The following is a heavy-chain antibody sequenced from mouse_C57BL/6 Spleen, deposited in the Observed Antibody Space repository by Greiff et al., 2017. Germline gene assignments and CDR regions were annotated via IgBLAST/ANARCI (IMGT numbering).Heavy chain of an antibody. V-gene: IGHV1-55*01. Sequence: VQLQQPGAELVKPGASVKMSCKASGYTFTSYWITWVKPRPGQGLEWIGDIYPGSGSTNYNEKFKSKATLTVATSSSTGYMQLSSLTSEDSAVYYCARITTVVATDYWGQGTTLTVSS. J-gene: IGHJ2*01. CDR2: IYPGSGST. D-gene: IGHD1-1*01. CDR3: ARITTVVATDY. CDR1: GYTFTSYW.